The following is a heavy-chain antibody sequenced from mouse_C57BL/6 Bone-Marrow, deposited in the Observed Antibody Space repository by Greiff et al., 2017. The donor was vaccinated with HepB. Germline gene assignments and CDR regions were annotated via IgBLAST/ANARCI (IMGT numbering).Heavy chain of an antibody. CDR1: GYTFTDYY. D-gene: IGHD1-1*01. Sequence: VQLQQSGPVLVKPGASVKMSCKASGYTFTDYYMNWVKQSHGKSLEWIGVINPYNGGTSYNQKFKGKATLTVDKSSSTAYMELNSLTSEDSAVYYCATDYGSYWYVDVWGTGTTVTVSS. V-gene: IGHV1-19*01. CDR2: INPYNGGT. CDR3: ATDYGSYWYVDV. J-gene: IGHJ1*03.